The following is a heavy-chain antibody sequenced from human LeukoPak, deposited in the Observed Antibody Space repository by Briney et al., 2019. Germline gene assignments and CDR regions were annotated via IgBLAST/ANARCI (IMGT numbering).Heavy chain of an antibody. Sequence: PGGSLRLSCAASGFTVSSNYMSWVRQAPGKGLEWVSVIYSGGSTYYADSVKGRFTISRDNSKNTLYLQMNSLRAEDTAVYYCAGNHYCSSTSCYKDYYYYMDVWGKGTTVTVSS. CDR3: AGNHYCSSTSCYKDYYYYMDV. V-gene: IGHV3-66*02. CDR2: IYSGGST. D-gene: IGHD2-2*02. CDR1: GFTVSSNY. J-gene: IGHJ6*03.